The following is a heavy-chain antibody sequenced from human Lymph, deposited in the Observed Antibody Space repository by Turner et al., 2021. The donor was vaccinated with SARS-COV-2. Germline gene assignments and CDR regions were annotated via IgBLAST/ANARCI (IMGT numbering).Heavy chain of an antibody. CDR1: GGTFSTYA. J-gene: IGHJ4*02. CDR3: ARDATGPLGY. V-gene: IGHV1-69*10. Sequence: QFQLVQSGAEGKNPGSPVKVSCKAPGGTFSTYAISWVRQAPGQGLEWLGGTIPIFGIANYAQKFQGRVTITADKFTSTAYMELSSLRSEDTAVYHCARDATGPLGYWGRGTLVTVSS. CDR2: TIPIFGIA. D-gene: IGHD1-1*01.